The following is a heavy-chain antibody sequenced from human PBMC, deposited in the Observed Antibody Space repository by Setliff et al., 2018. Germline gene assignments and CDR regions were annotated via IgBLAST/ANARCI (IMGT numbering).Heavy chain of an antibody. J-gene: IGHJ4*02. D-gene: IGHD3-22*01. V-gene: IGHV1-18*01. CDR2: ISANNGHT. Sequence: ASVKVSCKASGYIFSTYGITWVRQAPGQGLEWMGWISANNGHTKYVQKFQGRVTMTTDTSTATAYMELRGLRSDDTAVYYCARGTPSRYYYDSSGYYYIDYWGQGTLVTVSS. CDR3: ARGTPSRYYYDSSGYYYIDY. CDR1: GYIFSTYG.